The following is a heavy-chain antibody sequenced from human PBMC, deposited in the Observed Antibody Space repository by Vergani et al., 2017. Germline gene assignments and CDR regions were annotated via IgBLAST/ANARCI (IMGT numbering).Heavy chain of an antibody. CDR2: VSHSGDT. D-gene: IGHD3-22*01. CDR1: GGSISPYY. J-gene: IGHJ5*02. Sequence: QVQLQESGPGLVKPSETLSLTCIVSGGSISPYYWSWIRQPAGKGLEWISSVSHSGDTYFNPSLKGRVSISMDTSKNYFFLTLSSVAAADTAMYYCARRSSSYYFDIWGQGVLITVSS. CDR3: ARRSSSYYFDI. V-gene: IGHV4-59*05.